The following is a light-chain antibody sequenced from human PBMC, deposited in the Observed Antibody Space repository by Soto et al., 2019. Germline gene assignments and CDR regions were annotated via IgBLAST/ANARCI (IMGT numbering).Light chain of an antibody. CDR1: SSDVGAYNY. CDR3: TTYISGIVYL. V-gene: IGLV2-14*01. Sequence: QSALTQPASVSGSPGQSITISCTGTSSDVGAYNYVSWYQQHPGKAPTLIIYDFSYRPSGVSTRFSGSKSGNTASLTISGLQAEDEADYFYTTYISGIVYLFGTGTKVTVL. J-gene: IGLJ1*01. CDR2: DFS.